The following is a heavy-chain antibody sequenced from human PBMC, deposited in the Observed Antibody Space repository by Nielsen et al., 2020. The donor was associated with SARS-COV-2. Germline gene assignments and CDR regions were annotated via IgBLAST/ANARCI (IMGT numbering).Heavy chain of an antibody. CDR3: ARGLGELSLYQNWFDP. D-gene: IGHD3-16*02. CDR1: GGSFSGYY. J-gene: IGHJ5*02. Sequence: SETLSLTCAVYGGSFSGYYWSWIRQPPGKGLEWIGEINHSGSTNYNPSLKSRVTISVDTSKNQFSLKLSSVTAADTAVYYCARGLGELSLYQNWFDPWGKGTLVTVSS. CDR2: INHSGST. V-gene: IGHV4-34*01.